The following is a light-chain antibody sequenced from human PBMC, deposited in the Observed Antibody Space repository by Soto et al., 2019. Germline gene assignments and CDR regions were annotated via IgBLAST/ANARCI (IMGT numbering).Light chain of an antibody. J-gene: IGKJ5*01. Sequence: DIQLTQSPSFLSASVGDRVTITCRASQGISSYLAWSQQKPGKAPKLLIYAASTLQSGVPSRFSGSGSGTEFTHTISSLQPEDVETYYCQQLNSYPITFGQGTRLEIK. V-gene: IGKV1-9*01. CDR2: AAS. CDR3: QQLNSYPIT. CDR1: QGISSY.